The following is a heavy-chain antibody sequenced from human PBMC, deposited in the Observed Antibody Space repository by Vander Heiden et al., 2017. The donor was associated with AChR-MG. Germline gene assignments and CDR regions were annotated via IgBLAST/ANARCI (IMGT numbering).Heavy chain of an antibody. CDR3: ARDNRIQLWWQNSEGRGYFDY. CDR1: GGTIFSYA. V-gene: IGHV1-69*06. CDR2: IIPIFGTA. D-gene: IGHD5-18*01. Sequence: QVQLVQSGAEVKKPGSSVKVSCKASGGTIFSYAIIWVRQAPGQGLEWMGGIIPIFGTANYAQKFQGRVTITADKSTSTAYMELSSLRSEDTAVYYCARDNRIQLWWQNSEGRGYFDYWGQGTLVTVSS. J-gene: IGHJ4*02.